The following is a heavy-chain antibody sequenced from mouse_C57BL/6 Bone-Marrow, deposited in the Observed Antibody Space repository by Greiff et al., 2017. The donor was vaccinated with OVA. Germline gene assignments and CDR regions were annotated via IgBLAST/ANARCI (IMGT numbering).Heavy chain of an antibody. CDR2: IWSGGST. V-gene: IGHV2-2*01. CDR1: GFSLTSYG. CDR3: ARAGSSCAMDY. Sequence: VQLVESGPGLVQPSQSLSITCTVSGFSLTSYGVHWVRQSPGKGLEWLGVIWSGGSTDYNAAFISRLSISKDNSKSQVFFKMNSLQADDTAIYYCARAGSSCAMDYWGQGTSVTVSS. J-gene: IGHJ4*01. D-gene: IGHD1-1*01.